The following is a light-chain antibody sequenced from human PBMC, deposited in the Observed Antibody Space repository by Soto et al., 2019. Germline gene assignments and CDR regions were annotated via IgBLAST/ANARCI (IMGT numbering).Light chain of an antibody. J-gene: IGLJ1*01. Sequence: QSVLTQPPSVSGSPGQSVTISCTGTSSDVGSYNRVSWYQQPPGTAPKLMIYEVSNRPSGGPDSYSGSKSGNTATLTSSGLQAEDEADYYCGSYTSSSTYVFGTGTKVTVL. CDR3: GSYTSSSTYV. CDR2: EVS. V-gene: IGLV2-18*02. CDR1: SSDVGSYNR.